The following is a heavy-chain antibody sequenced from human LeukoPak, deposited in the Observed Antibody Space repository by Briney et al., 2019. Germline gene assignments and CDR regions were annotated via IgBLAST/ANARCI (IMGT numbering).Heavy chain of an antibody. J-gene: IGHJ4*02. V-gene: IGHV4-39*07. Sequence: SETLSLTCSVSGGSISGRRYYWGWIRQPPGKGLEWIGEINHSGSTNYNPSLKSRVTISVDTSKNQFSLKLSSVTAADTAVYYCARGQWLVDDYFDYWGQGTLVTVSS. D-gene: IGHD6-19*01. CDR1: GGSISGRRYY. CDR3: ARGQWLVDDYFDY. CDR2: INHSGST.